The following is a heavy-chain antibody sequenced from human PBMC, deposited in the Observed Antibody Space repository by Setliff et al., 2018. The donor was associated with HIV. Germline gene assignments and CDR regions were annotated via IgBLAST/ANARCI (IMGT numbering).Heavy chain of an antibody. V-gene: IGHV1-18*01. CDR3: GTYPPNWNYGAAAFDI. CDR1: GYSFTAYG. Sequence: ASVKVSCKASGYSFTAYGISWVRQAPGQGFEWMGWINIDSGHTNFAQKFQDRVTVTTDTSTNTTYMELRGLRSDDTALYYCGTYPPNWNYGAAAFDIWGQGTLVTVSS. CDR2: INIDSGHT. D-gene: IGHD1-7*01. J-gene: IGHJ3*02.